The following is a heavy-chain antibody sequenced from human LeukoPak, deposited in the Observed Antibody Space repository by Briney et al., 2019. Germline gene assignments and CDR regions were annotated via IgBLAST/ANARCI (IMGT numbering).Heavy chain of an antibody. J-gene: IGHJ5*02. V-gene: IGHV3-30*03. Sequence: PGRSLRLSCAASGFIFSTYGLHWVRQVPGKGLEWVAVVSFDGSNEKYADSVRGRFTISRDNSKKMLYLQMNSLSREDTAVYYCVRGVGYTLLSWGQGTLVTVSS. CDR3: VRGVGYTLLS. CDR2: VSFDGSNE. D-gene: IGHD1-1*01. CDR1: GFIFSTYG.